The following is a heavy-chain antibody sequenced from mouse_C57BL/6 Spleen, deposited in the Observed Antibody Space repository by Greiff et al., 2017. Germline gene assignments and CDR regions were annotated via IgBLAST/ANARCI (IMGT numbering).Heavy chain of an antibody. J-gene: IGHJ4*01. CDR2: IYPGGGYT. D-gene: IGHD4-1*01. V-gene: IGHV1-63*01. CDR1: GYTFTNYW. CDR3: ARRTGTDAMDY. Sequence: QVQLQQSGAELVRPGTSVKMSCKASGYTFTNYWIGWAKQRPGHGLEWIGDIYPGGGYTNYNEKFKGKATLTADKSSSTAYMQFSSLTSEDSAIYYCARRTGTDAMDYWDQGTSVTVSS.